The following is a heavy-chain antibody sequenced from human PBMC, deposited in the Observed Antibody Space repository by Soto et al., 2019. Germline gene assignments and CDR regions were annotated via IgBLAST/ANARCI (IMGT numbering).Heavy chain of an antibody. V-gene: IGHV3-7*01. Sequence: EVQLVESGGGLVQPGGSLRLSCAASGFMFSAYWMSWVRQDPGKGLEWVATISGGATDKFYVDSVKGRFTISRDDTKSSLYLQMNSLRDEDTAVYYCVREDWHRFDSWGQGTLVTVSS. CDR3: VREDWHRFDS. D-gene: IGHD2-21*01. CDR2: ISGGATDK. CDR1: GFMFSAYW. J-gene: IGHJ4*02.